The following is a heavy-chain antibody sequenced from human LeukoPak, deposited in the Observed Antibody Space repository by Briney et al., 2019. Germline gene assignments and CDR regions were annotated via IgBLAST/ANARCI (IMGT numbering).Heavy chain of an antibody. J-gene: IGHJ4*02. CDR2: INGGGSET. D-gene: IGHD3-16*01. CDR1: GFTFSSFW. Sequence: PGGSLRLSCPASGFTFSSFWIYWVRHAPGKGLVWASLINGGGSETIYADSVKGRFTISRDNAKNTVYLQMNSLRAEDTAVYYCARVRMGDDFNPFDYWGQGTLVTVSS. CDR3: ARVRMGDDFNPFDY. V-gene: IGHV3-74*01.